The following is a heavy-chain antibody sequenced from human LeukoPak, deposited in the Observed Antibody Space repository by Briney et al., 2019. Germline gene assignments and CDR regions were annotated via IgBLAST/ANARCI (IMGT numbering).Heavy chain of an antibody. V-gene: IGHV4-39*07. J-gene: IGHJ4*02. CDR2: FYYSGST. Sequence: SETLSLTCSVSGDSITSSSYYWGWIRQPPGKGLEWIASFYYSGSTYYNPSLKSRVTISVDTSKNQFSLKLSSVTAADTAVYYCARDDRGYYDSSGYVDYWGQGTLVTVSS. CDR3: ARDDRGYYDSSGYVDY. D-gene: IGHD3-22*01. CDR1: GDSITSSSYY.